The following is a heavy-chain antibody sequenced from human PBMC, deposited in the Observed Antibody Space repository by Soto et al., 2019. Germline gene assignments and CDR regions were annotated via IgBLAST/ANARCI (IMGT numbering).Heavy chain of an antibody. Sequence: TLSLTCAVYGGSFSGYYWSWIRQPPGKGLEWIGEINHSGSTNYNPSLKSRVTISVDTSKNQFSLKLSSVTAADTAVYYCARGIVGATRVYYGMDVWGQGTTVTVSS. CDR3: ARGIVGATRVYYGMDV. V-gene: IGHV4-34*01. CDR2: INHSGST. J-gene: IGHJ6*02. D-gene: IGHD1-26*01. CDR1: GGSFSGYY.